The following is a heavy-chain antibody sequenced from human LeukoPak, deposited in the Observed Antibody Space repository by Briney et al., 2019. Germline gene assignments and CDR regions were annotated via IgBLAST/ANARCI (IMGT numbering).Heavy chain of an antibody. CDR3: TTDRLTIFGVVPFGY. J-gene: IGHJ4*02. CDR2: ISSSGSTI. D-gene: IGHD3-3*01. CDR1: GFTFSDYY. Sequence: GGSLRLSCAASGFTFSDYYMSWIRQAPGKGLEWVSYISSSGSTIYYADSVKGRFTISRDNAKNSLYLQMNSLRAEDTAVYYCTTDRLTIFGVVPFGYWGQGTLVTVSS. V-gene: IGHV3-11*04.